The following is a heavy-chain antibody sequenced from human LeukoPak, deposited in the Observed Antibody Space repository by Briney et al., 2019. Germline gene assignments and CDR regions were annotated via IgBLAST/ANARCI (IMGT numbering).Heavy chain of an antibody. CDR2: INSSSTTI. CDR3: ARDHLEAGKFDY. V-gene: IGHV3-48*01. Sequence: GGSLRLSCAASGFTFSRYSMNWVRQAPGKGLEWVSYINSSSTTIYYADSVKGRFTISRDNAKNSLYLQMNSLRAEDTAVYFCARDHLEAGKFDYWGQGTLVTVSS. D-gene: IGHD6-19*01. J-gene: IGHJ4*02. CDR1: GFTFSRYS.